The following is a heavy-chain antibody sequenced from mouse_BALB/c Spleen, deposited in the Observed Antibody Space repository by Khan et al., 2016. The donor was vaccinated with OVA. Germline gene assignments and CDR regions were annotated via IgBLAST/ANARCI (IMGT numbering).Heavy chain of an antibody. CDR1: GFSLTSYG. CDR3: ARWFDGYSSLYAMDY. D-gene: IGHD2-3*01. V-gene: IGHV2-6*02. J-gene: IGHJ4*01. CDR2: IWSDGGN. Sequence: VQVVESGPGLVAPSQSLSITCTVSGFSLTSYGVHWVRQPPGKGLEWLVVIWSDGGNNYNSVIKSRLSISKDNSKSQVFLKMNSLQTDDTAIYYCARWFDGYSSLYAMDYWGQGTSVTVSS.